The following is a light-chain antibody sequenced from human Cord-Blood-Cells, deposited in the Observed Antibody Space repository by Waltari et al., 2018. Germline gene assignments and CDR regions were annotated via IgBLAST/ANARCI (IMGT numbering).Light chain of an antibody. CDR2: DAS. V-gene: IGKV3-11*01. CDR1: QSVSSY. CDR3: QQRSNPLT. Sequence: EIELTQSPATLSLSPGERATLSCRASQSVSSYLAWYQQKPGQAPRLLNYDASKRATGIPARFSGSGSGTDFTLTSSRQEPEDFAVYYCQQRSNPLTFGGGTKVEIK. J-gene: IGKJ4*01.